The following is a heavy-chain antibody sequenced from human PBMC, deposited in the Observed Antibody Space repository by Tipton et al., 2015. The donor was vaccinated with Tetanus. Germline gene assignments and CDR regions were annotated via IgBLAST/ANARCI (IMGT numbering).Heavy chain of an antibody. CDR3: ARHDTFIWFGQFGAFDI. CDR2: IDYFGST. J-gene: IGHJ3*02. Sequence: TLSLTCTVSGGSISTYHWNWIRQSPGKGLEWIGYIDYFGSTKYNPSLKSRVAMSVDTSKNQLSLRLNSVTAADTAVYYCARHDTFIWFGQFGAFDIWGQGTMVTVSS. V-gene: IGHV4-59*08. D-gene: IGHD3-10*01. CDR1: GGSISTYH.